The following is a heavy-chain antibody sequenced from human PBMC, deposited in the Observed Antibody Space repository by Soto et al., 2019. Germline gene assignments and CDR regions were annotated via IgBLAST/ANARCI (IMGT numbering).Heavy chain of an antibody. J-gene: IGHJ4*02. CDR3: ARARLSYGGIPEY. V-gene: IGHV4-61*01. D-gene: IGHD4-17*01. CDR2: IYYSGST. CDR1: GGSVSSGSYY. Sequence: QVQLQASGPGLVKPSETLSLTCTVSGGSVSSGSYYWSWIRQPPVKGLEWIGYIYYSGSTNYNPSLKSRVTISVDTSKNLFSLKLSSVTAADTDVYYCARARLSYGGIPEYWGQGTLVTVSS.